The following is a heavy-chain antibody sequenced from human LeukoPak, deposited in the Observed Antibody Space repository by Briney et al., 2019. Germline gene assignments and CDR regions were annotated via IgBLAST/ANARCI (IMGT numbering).Heavy chain of an antibody. CDR3: ATGYHSYYMDV. V-gene: IGHV4-59*01. J-gene: IGHJ6*03. Sequence: SETLSLTCTVSGGSISSYYWSWIRQPPGKGLEWIGYINYSGSTDYNPSLKSRVTISLDTSKNQFSLKLSSVTAADTAVYYCATGYHSYYMDVWGKGTTVTISS. CDR1: GGSISSYY. CDR2: INYSGST.